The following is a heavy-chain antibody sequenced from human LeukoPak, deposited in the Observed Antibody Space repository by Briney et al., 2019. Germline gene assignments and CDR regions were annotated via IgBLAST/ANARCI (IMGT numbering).Heavy chain of an antibody. V-gene: IGHV3-30-3*01. CDR3: ARDTDSPRYFSGVTGLLDY. CDR1: GFTFSSYA. D-gene: IGHD3-9*01. Sequence: GGSLRLSCAASGFTFSSYAMHWVRQAPGKGLEWVAVISYDGSNKYYADSVKGRFTISRDNSKNSLYLQMNSLRAEDTAVYYCARDTDSPRYFSGVTGLLDYWGQGTLVTVSS. CDR2: ISYDGSNK. J-gene: IGHJ4*02.